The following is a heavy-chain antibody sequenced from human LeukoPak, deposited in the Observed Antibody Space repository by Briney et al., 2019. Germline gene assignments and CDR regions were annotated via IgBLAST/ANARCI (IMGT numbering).Heavy chain of an antibody. V-gene: IGHV3-7*01. CDR3: ATDRDNSDWQKRFDS. D-gene: IGHD2-21*02. CDR1: GFTFSTYW. CDR2: INQDASEI. J-gene: IGHJ4*02. Sequence: PGGSLRLSCAASGFTFSTYWMNWYHQAPGKGLEWVGNINQDASEINYVDSVRGRLTISRDNAKNSLHLQMNSLRAEDTAVYYCATDRDNSDWQKRFDSWGQGTLVTVSS.